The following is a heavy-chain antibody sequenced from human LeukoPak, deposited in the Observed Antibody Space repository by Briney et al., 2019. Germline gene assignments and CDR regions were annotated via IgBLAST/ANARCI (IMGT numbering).Heavy chain of an antibody. D-gene: IGHD6-13*01. CDR2: ISYDGSNK. CDR1: GFTFSSYG. Sequence: GGSLRLSCAASGFTFSSYGMHWVRQAPGKGLEWVAVISYDGSNKYYADSVKGRFTISRDNSKNTLCLQMNSLRAEDTAVYYCARLMAAAGTVVDYWGQGTPVTVSS. V-gene: IGHV3-30*03. J-gene: IGHJ4*02. CDR3: ARLMAAAGTVVDY.